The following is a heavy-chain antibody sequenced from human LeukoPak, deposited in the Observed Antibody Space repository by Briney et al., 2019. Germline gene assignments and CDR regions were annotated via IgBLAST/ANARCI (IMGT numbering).Heavy chain of an antibody. CDR3: ARRRVGATQKYFDY. Sequence: SETLSLTCTVSGGSISSSSYYWGWIRQPPGKGLEWIGYIHYSGSTNYNPSLKSRVTISVDTSKNQFSLILSSVTTADTAVYYCARRRVGATQKYFDYWGQGTLVTVSS. D-gene: IGHD1-26*01. V-gene: IGHV4-61*05. CDR2: IHYSGST. CDR1: GGSISSSSYY. J-gene: IGHJ4*02.